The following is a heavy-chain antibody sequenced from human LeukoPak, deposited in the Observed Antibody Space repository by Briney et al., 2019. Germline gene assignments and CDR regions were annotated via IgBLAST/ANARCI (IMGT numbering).Heavy chain of an antibody. D-gene: IGHD3-22*01. Sequence: PGGSLRLSCAASGFTFSSYAMHWVRQAPGKELEWVAVISYDGSNKYYADSVKGRFTISRDNSKNTLYLQMNSLRAEDTAVYYCARDSSGPIDYWGQGTLVTVSS. CDR2: ISYDGSNK. CDR1: GFTFSSYA. J-gene: IGHJ4*02. V-gene: IGHV3-30-3*01. CDR3: ARDSSGPIDY.